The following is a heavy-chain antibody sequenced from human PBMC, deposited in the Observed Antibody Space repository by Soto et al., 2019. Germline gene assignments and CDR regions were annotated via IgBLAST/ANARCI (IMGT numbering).Heavy chain of an antibody. CDR2: IYYSGST. CDR1: GGSISSGGYY. J-gene: IGHJ3*02. D-gene: IGHD3-22*01. Sequence: QVQLQESGPGLVKPSQTLSLTCTVSGGSISSGGYYWSWIRQHPGKGLEWIGYIYYSGSTYYNPSLKSRVTISVDTSKNQFSLKLSSVTAADTAVYYCARDGTMIVTKNAFDIWGQGTMVTVSS. V-gene: IGHV4-31*03. CDR3: ARDGTMIVTKNAFDI.